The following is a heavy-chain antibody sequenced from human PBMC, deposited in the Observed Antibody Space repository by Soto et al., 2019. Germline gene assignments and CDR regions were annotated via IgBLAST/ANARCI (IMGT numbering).Heavy chain of an antibody. CDR3: AREAGPDRWFDP. CDR2: ISTSRTT. D-gene: IGHD6-19*01. J-gene: IGHJ5*02. V-gene: IGHV4-4*07. Sequence: SETLSLTCTVSGASINSYFWTWIRQPAGKGLDWIGRISTSRTTNYNPSLKSRVTMSVDTSKNHFSLNLTSVTAADTAVYYCAREAGPDRWFDPWGQGTLVTVSS. CDR1: GASINSYF.